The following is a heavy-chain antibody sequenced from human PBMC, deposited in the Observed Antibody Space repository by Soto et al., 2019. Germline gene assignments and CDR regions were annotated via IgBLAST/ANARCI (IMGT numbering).Heavy chain of an antibody. CDR1: GFTFSSYA. CDR3: AKVIRSPIAVAVTGDDAFDI. Sequence: GGSLRLSCAASGFTFSSYAMSWVRQAPGTGLEWVSAISGSGGSTYYADSVKGRFTISRDNSKNTLYLQMNSLRAEDTAVYYCAKVIRSPIAVAVTGDDAFDIWGQGTMVTVSS. CDR2: ISGSGGST. V-gene: IGHV3-23*01. D-gene: IGHD6-19*01. J-gene: IGHJ3*02.